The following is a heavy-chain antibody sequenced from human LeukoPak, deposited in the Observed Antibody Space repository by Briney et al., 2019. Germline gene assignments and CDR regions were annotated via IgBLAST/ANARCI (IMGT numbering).Heavy chain of an antibody. Sequence: GGSLRLSCAASGFTFSSYWMHWVRQAPGKGLVWVSRTNSDGSSTSYADSVKGRFTISRDNAKNTLYLQMNSLRAEDTAVYYCARGGLRLVDYYYYGMDVWGQGTTVTVSS. CDR3: ARGGLRLVDYYYYGMDV. J-gene: IGHJ6*02. CDR2: TNSDGSST. CDR1: GFTFSSYW. D-gene: IGHD3-16*01. V-gene: IGHV3-74*01.